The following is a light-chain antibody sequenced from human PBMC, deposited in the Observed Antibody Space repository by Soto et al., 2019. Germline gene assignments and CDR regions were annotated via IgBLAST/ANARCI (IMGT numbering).Light chain of an antibody. CDR3: QQSYSTPHT. Sequence: DIQMTQSPSSLSASVGDRVSISCRASQSISRNLNWYQQKPAKAPKLLIYAASSLQSAAPSRFSGSGSGTDFTLTISSLQPEDFATYYCQQSYSTPHTFGQGTKLEIK. CDR2: AAS. J-gene: IGKJ2*01. CDR1: QSISRN. V-gene: IGKV1-39*01.